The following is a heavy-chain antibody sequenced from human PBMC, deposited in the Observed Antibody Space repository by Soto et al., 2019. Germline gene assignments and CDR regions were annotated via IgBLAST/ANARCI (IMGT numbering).Heavy chain of an antibody. V-gene: IGHV4-59*08. Sequence: QVQLQESGPGLVKPSETLSLTCTVSGGSITNYYCSWFRQPPGKGLEWIGYINYDGYSAYNLTLKRRVNLSMDASTPQFPLMLESVTATDTAVYYCARHGFGPLHGLVDVWGPGTTVIVSS. J-gene: IGHJ6*02. CDR3: ARHGFGPLHGLVDV. D-gene: IGHD3-10*01. CDR2: INYDGYS. CDR1: GGSITNYY.